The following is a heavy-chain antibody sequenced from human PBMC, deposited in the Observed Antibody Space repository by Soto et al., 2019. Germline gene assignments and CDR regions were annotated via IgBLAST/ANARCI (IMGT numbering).Heavy chain of an antibody. CDR3: AIRGYVDYNWFDP. D-gene: IGHD3-16*01. V-gene: IGHV1-24*01. CDR1: GYTLTELS. Sequence: ASVKVSCKVSGYTLTELSMHWVRQAPGKGLEWMGGFDPEDGETIYAQKFQGRVTMTEDTSTDTAYMELSSLTSEDTAVYYCAIRGYVDYNWFDPWGQGTLVTVSS. J-gene: IGHJ5*02. CDR2: FDPEDGET.